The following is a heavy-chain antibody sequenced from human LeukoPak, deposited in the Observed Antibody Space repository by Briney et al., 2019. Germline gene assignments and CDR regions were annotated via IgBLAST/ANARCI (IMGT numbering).Heavy chain of an antibody. D-gene: IGHD3-22*01. V-gene: IGHV3-23*01. J-gene: IGHJ4*02. CDR3: AKDFDSRGSYDGDHTHN. CDR1: GFTFNKYP. Sequence: GGSLRLSCAVSGFTFNKYPMNWVRQAPGKGLEWISTLSYSGATHYADSVKGRFTIPRDNAKDTVYLQMNSLRPEDTAIYFCAKDFDSRGSYDGDHTHNWGQGTLVTVSS. CDR2: LSYSGAT.